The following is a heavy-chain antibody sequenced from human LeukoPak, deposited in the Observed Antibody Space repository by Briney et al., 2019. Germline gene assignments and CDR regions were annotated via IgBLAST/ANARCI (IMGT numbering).Heavy chain of an antibody. CDR2: ISGSGGST. CDR3: AKGADYGDYTYFDY. V-gene: IGHV3-23*01. CDR1: GFTFSSYA. Sequence: GGSLRLSCAASGFTFSSYAMSWVRQPPGKGLEWVSAISGSGGSTYYADSVKGRLTISRDNSKNTLYLQMNSLRAEDTAVYYCAKGADYGDYTYFDYWGQGTLVTVSS. D-gene: IGHD4-17*01. J-gene: IGHJ4*02.